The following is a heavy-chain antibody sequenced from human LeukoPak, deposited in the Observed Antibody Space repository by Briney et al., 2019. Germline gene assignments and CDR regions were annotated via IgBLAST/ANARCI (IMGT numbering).Heavy chain of an antibody. CDR1: GFTFNYYW. V-gene: IGHV3-7*01. D-gene: IGHD3-10*01. J-gene: IGHJ4*02. CDR3: ARVRKLRTRGVMDPLDY. Sequence: GGSLRLSCAASGFTFNYYWLTWVRQAPGKGLEWVANIQQDGSEKYYVDSVKGRFIISRDNAKNSLYLQMNSLKAEDTAVYYCARVRKLRTRGVMDPLDYWGQGTLVTVSS. CDR2: IQQDGSEK.